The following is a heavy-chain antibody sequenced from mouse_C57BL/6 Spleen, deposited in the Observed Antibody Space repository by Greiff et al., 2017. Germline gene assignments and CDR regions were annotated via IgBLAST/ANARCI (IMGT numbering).Heavy chain of an antibody. D-gene: IGHD2-4*01. CDR1: GFTFSSYG. V-gene: IGHV5-6*02. J-gene: IGHJ3*01. CDR3: VRHAIYYDSWFAY. Sequence: DVKLVESGGDLVKPGGSLKLSCAASGFTFSSYGMSWVRQTPDKRLEWVATISSGGSYTYYPDRVKGRFTISRDNAKNTLYLQMSSLKSEDTAMYYCVRHAIYYDSWFAYWGQGTLVTVSA. CDR2: ISSGGSYT.